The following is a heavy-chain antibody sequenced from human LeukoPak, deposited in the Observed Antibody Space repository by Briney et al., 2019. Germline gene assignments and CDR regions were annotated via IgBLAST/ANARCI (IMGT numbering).Heavy chain of an antibody. CDR2: INPNSGGT. Sequence: ASVKVSCKASGYTFTGYYMHWVPQAPGQGLEWMGRINPNSGGTNYAQKFQGRVTMTRDTSISTAYMELSRLRSDDTAAYYGAREPYDSSGYYSHFDYWGQGTLVTVSS. D-gene: IGHD3-22*01. V-gene: IGHV1-2*06. CDR3: AREPYDSSGYYSHFDY. CDR1: GYTFTGYY. J-gene: IGHJ4*02.